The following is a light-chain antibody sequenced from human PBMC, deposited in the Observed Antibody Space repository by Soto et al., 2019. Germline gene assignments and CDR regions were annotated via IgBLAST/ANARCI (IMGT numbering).Light chain of an antibody. CDR1: SSNIGAGYD. CDR2: GNS. CDR3: QSYDSSLSVV. V-gene: IGLV1-40*01. J-gene: IGLJ2*01. Sequence: QLVLTQPPSVSGAPGQRVTISCTGSSSNIGAGYDVHWYQQLPGTAPKLLIXGNSNRPSGVPDRFSGSKSGTSASLAITGXXXXXXXXYYCQSYDSSLSVVFGGGTKLTVL.